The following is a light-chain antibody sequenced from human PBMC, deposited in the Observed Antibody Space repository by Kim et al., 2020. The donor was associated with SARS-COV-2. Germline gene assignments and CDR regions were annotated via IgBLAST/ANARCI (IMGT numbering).Light chain of an antibody. V-gene: IGKV3-15*01. J-gene: IGKJ5*01. CDR2: GAS. CDR3: QQYNYWPIT. Sequence: VSPGERSTLSCRASQSVSYSLAWYQQKPGRAPRLVIYGASSRATGVPARFSGSGSATEFTLTISSLQSEDFALYFCQQYNYWPITFGQGTRLEIK. CDR1: QSVSYS.